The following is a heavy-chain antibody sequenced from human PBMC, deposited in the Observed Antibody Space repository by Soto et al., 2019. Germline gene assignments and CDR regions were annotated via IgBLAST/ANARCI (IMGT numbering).Heavy chain of an antibody. V-gene: IGHV4-61*01. D-gene: IGHD4-17*01. CDR2: IYYTGST. Sequence: SETLSLTCSVAGDSVSRGSHSWTWTRQPPGKGLEFLGYIYYTGSTNYSPSLKSRVTISVDTSKNQISLMLTSGTAADTAVYYCARKSTGYGYGDFWGHGILVTVSS. CDR3: ARKSTGYGYGDF. J-gene: IGHJ4*01. CDR1: GDSVSRGSHS.